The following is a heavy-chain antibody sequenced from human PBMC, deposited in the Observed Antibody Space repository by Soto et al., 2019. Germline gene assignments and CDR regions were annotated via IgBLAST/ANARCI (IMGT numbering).Heavy chain of an antibody. CDR1: GFTFSSYA. D-gene: IGHD2-15*01. V-gene: IGHV3-23*01. J-gene: IGHJ3*02. CDR2: ISGSGGST. CDR3: ARDPSYCSGGSCYSGAFDI. Sequence: GGSLRLSCAASGFTFSSYAMSWVRQAPGKGLEWVSAISGSGGSTYYADSVKGRFTISRDNSKNTLYLQMNSLRAEDTAVYYCARDPSYCSGGSCYSGAFDIWGQGTMVTVSS.